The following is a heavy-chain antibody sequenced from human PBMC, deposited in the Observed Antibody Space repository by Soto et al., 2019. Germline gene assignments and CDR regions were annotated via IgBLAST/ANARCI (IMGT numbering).Heavy chain of an antibody. CDR3: ARDPFYGGFDS. V-gene: IGHV1-8*01. CDR1: GHTLASYD. D-gene: IGHD3-16*01. J-gene: IGHJ5*01. Sequence: QVQLVQSGAEVRKPGASVKVSCKASGHTLASYDINWVRQATGQGLEWMGWMTPASGDTGYAQKFQGRVTVTWDTSITTAYMELSSLRSDDTAVYYCARDPFYGGFDSWGQGTLVTVSS. CDR2: MTPASGDT.